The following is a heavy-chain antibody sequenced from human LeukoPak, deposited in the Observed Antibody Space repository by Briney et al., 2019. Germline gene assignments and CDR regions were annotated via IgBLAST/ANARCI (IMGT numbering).Heavy chain of an antibody. Sequence: SETLSLTCAVYGGSFSGYYWSWIRQPPGKGLEWIGEINHSGSTNYNPSLKSRVTISVDTSKNQFSLKLSSVTAADTAVYYCARVLSQWEPFDIWGQGTMVTVSS. CDR2: INHSGST. CDR3: ARVLSQWEPFDI. D-gene: IGHD1-26*01. V-gene: IGHV4-34*01. CDR1: GGSFSGYY. J-gene: IGHJ3*02.